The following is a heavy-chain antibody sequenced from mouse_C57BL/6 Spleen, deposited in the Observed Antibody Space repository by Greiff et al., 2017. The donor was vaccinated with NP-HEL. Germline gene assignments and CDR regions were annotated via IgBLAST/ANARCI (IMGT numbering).Heavy chain of an antibody. Sequence: VQLQQSGPGLVQPSQSLSITCTVSGFSLTSYGVHWVRQSPGKGLEWLGVIWRGGSTDYNAAFMSRLSITKDNSKSQVFFKMNSLQADDTAIYYCAKRNYDYEVGAMDYWGQGTSVTVSS. CDR1: GFSLTSYG. V-gene: IGHV2-5*01. CDR2: IWRGGST. CDR3: AKRNYDYEVGAMDY. J-gene: IGHJ4*01. D-gene: IGHD2-4*01.